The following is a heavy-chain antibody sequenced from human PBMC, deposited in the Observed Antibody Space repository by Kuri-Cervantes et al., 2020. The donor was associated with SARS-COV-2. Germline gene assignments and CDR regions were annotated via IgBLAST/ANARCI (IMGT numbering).Heavy chain of an antibody. CDR2: IWYDGSNK. CDR3: ARGSSGYYYFDY. D-gene: IGHD3-22*01. Sequence: GSLRLSCAVSEFTFSSYAMHWVRQAPGKGLEWVAVIWYDGSNKYYADSVKGRFTISRDNSENTLYLQMNSLRAEDTAVYYCARGSSGYYYFDYWGQGTLVNGSS. V-gene: IGHV3-33*01. CDR1: EFTFSSYA. J-gene: IGHJ4*02.